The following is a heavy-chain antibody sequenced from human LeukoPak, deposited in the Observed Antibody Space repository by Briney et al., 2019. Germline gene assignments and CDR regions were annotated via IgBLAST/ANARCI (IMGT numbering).Heavy chain of an antibody. D-gene: IGHD3-3*01. V-gene: IGHV3-23*01. CDR3: AKDSDYDFWSGYYAVFDY. CDR1: GFTFSSYA. Sequence: PGGSLRLSCAASGFTFSSYAMSWVRRAPGKGLEWVSAISGSGGSTYYADSVKGRFTISRDNSKNTLYLQMNSLRAEDTAVYYCAKDSDYDFWSGYYAVFDYWGQGTLVTVSS. J-gene: IGHJ4*02. CDR2: ISGSGGST.